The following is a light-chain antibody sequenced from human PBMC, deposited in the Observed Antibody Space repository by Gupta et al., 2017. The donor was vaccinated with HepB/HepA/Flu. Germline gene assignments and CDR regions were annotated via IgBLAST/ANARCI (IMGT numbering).Light chain of an antibody. J-gene: IGLJ2*01. CDR3: AAWDDSLSGVV. CDR1: TFNIGSNY. Sequence: QSVLTQSASASGTPGQRVTISCSGSTFNIGSNYVYWYQQFPGSAPKVLIYRDNQRPSGVADRFSGSKSATSASLAISGLRSEDEADYYCAAWDDSLSGVVFGGGTKLTVL. CDR2: RDN. V-gene: IGLV1-47*01.